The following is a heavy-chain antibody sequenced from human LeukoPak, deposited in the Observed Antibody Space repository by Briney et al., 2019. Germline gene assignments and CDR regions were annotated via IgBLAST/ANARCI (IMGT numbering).Heavy chain of an antibody. V-gene: IGHV1-18*04. D-gene: IGHD2-2*01. CDR3: ARVYCSSTSGLSFDY. CDR1: RYTFTSYG. J-gene: IGHJ4*02. CDR2: SSAYNGNT. Sequence: SVNLSCKPSRYTFTSYGIGWVRQTPERGLEWMGWSSAYNGNTNYAQKLQGRITMTTDTSTIRAYMEVGSARYYDAAGYSCARVYCSSTSGLSFDYWGQGTLVTVSS.